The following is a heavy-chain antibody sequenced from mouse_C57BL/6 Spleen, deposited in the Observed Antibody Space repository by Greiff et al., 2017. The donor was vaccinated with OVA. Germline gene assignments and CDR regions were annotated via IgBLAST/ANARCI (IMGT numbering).Heavy chain of an antibody. D-gene: IGHD2-5*01. CDR3: ARHESTYYSNYVEGYFDY. CDR2: FYPGSGSI. J-gene: IGHJ2*01. CDR1: GYTFTEYT. Sequence: QVQLQQSGAELVKPGASVKLSCKASGYTFTEYTIHWVKQRSGQGLEWIGWFYPGSGSIKYNEKFKDKATLTADKSSSTVYMELSRLTSEDSAVYFCARHESTYYSNYVEGYFDYWGQGTTLTVSS. V-gene: IGHV1-62-2*01.